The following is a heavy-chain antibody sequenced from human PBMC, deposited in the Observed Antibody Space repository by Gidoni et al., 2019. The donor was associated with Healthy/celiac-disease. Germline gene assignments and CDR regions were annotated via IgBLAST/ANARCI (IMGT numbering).Heavy chain of an antibody. CDR2: ISSSGSTI. D-gene: IGHD2-15*01. J-gene: IGHJ6*02. V-gene: IGHV3-48*03. CDR3: ARSGYCSGGSCYYYYGMDV. Sequence: EVQLVESGGGLVQPGGSLRLSCAASGFTSSRYALNWVRQAPGKGLEWVSYISSSGSTIYYADSVKGRFTISRDNAKNSLYLQMNSLRAEDTAVYYCARSGYCSGGSCYYYYGMDVWGQGTTVTVSS. CDR1: GFTSSRYA.